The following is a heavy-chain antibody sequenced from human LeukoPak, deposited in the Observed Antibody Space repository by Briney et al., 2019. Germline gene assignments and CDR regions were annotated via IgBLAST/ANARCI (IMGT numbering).Heavy chain of an antibody. Sequence: GGSLRLSCAASGFTVSSKYMSWVRQAPGKGLEWVSVIYSGGSTYYADSVKGRFTISRDNSKNTLYLQMNTVRVEDTAVYYCARTYSGSYCDYWGQGTLVTVSS. CDR3: ARTYSGSYCDY. CDR2: IYSGGST. J-gene: IGHJ4*02. V-gene: IGHV3-66*01. D-gene: IGHD1-26*01. CDR1: GFTVSSKY.